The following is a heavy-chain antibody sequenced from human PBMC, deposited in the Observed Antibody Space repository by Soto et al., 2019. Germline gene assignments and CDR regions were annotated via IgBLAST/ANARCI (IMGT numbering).Heavy chain of an antibody. D-gene: IGHD3-22*01. Sequence: ASVKVSCKASGGTFSSYAISWVRQAPGQGLEWMGGIIPILGIANYAQKFQGRVTITADKSTSTAYMELSSLRSEDTAVYYCARGIYDSSGYTQPYNWFDPWGQGTLVTVSS. J-gene: IGHJ5*02. CDR3: ARGIYDSSGYTQPYNWFDP. V-gene: IGHV1-69*10. CDR2: IIPILGIA. CDR1: GGTFSSYA.